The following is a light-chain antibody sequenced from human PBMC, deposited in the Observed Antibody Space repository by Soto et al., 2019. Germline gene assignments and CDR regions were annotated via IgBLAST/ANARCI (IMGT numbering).Light chain of an antibody. V-gene: IGLV2-14*01. CDR1: SSGIGTYNY. CDR2: EVN. Sequence: QSALTQPASVSGSPGQSITISCSETSSGIGTYNYVSWYQHHPGKVPKLIIYEVNNRPSGVSNRFSGSKSGNTASLTISGLQAEDEGDYYCCSYTGTSTRVFGGGTKVTVL. CDR3: CSYTGTSTRV. J-gene: IGLJ2*01.